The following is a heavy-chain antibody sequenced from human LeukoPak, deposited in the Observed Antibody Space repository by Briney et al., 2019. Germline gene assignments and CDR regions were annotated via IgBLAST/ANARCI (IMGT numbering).Heavy chain of an antibody. CDR3: ALNVDTAMVYDY. D-gene: IGHD5-18*01. V-gene: IGHV4-59*01. CDR1: GCSISSYY. Sequence: SETLSLTCTVSGCSISSYYWSWIRQPPGKGLEWIGYIYYSGSTNYNPSLKSRVTISVETSKNQFSLKLSSVTAADTAVYYCALNVDTAMVYDYWGQGTLVTVSS. J-gene: IGHJ4*02. CDR2: IYYSGST.